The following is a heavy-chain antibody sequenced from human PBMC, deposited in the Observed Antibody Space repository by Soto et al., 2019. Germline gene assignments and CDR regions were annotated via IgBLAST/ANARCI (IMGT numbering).Heavy chain of an antibody. V-gene: IGHV1-46*01. CDR3: ARYILDNSGWYYFDY. CDR1: GYTFTSYY. CDR2: INPSGGST. J-gene: IGHJ4*02. D-gene: IGHD6-19*01. Sequence: ASVKVSCKASGYTFTSYYMHWVRQAPGQGLEWMGIINPSGGSTSYAQKFQGRVTMTRDTSTSTVYMELSSLRSEDTAVYYCARYILDNSGWYYFDYWGQGTLVTVSS.